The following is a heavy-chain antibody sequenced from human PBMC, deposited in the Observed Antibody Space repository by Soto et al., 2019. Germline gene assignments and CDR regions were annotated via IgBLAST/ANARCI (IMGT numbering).Heavy chain of an antibody. CDR3: ARGMPHIVVVVAATLGNNWFDP. Sequence: SETLSLTCAVYGGSFSGYYWSWIRQPPGKGLEWIGEINHSESTNYNPSLKSRVTISVDTSKNQFSLKLSSVTAADTAVYYCARGMPHIVVVVAATLGNNWFDPWGQGTLVTVSS. V-gene: IGHV4-34*01. D-gene: IGHD2-15*01. CDR1: GGSFSGYY. CDR2: INHSEST. J-gene: IGHJ5*02.